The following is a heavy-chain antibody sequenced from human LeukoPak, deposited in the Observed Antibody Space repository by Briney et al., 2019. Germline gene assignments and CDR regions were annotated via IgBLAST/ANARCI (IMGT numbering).Heavy chain of an antibody. V-gene: IGHV1-46*01. D-gene: IGHD1/OR15-1a*01. CDR1: GYTLTSYY. CDR3: ARVMNRVGTNY. J-gene: IGHJ4*02. Sequence: GASVKVSCKASGYTLTSYYMHWVRQAPGQGLEWMGIINPSGGSTNYAQKFQGRVTMTRDTSISTAYMELNRLRSDDTAVYYCARVMNRVGTNYWGQGTLATVSS. CDR2: INPSGGST.